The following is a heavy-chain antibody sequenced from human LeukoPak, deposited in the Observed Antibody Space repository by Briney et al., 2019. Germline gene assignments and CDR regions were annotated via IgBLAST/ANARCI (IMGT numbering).Heavy chain of an antibody. J-gene: IGHJ6*03. CDR2: IIPIFGTA. Sequence: ASVKVSCKASGGTLSSYAISWVRQAPGQGLEWMGGIIPIFGTATYAQKFQGRVAITADESTSTAYMELSSLRSEDTAVYYCARSEYDFWSGYYSPPLGYYYYYYMDVWGKGTTVTVSS. V-gene: IGHV1-69*13. CDR3: ARSEYDFWSGYYSPPLGYYYYYYMDV. D-gene: IGHD3-3*01. CDR1: GGTLSSYA.